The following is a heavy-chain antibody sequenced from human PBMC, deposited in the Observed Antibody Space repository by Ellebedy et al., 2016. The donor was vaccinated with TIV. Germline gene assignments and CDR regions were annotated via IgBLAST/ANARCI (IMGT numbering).Heavy chain of an antibody. Sequence: MPSETLSLTCSVSGGSVKTYYWSWLRQTPVRGLEWIGYVYYDGKTNYNPSLKSRVSISVDTSKNQFSLKLSSVTAADTAVYYCARESDSQFYFDCWGQGTLVTVSS. CDR1: GGSVKTYY. CDR3: ARESDSQFYFDC. J-gene: IGHJ4*02. CDR2: VYYDGKT. V-gene: IGHV4-59*02.